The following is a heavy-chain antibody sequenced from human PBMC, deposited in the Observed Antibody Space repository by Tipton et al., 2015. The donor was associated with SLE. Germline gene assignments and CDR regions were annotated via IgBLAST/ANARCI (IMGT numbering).Heavy chain of an antibody. J-gene: IGHJ6*03. V-gene: IGHV4-61*02. D-gene: IGHD6-13*01. CDR1: GGSISSGSYY. CDR3: ARAIAYQQLAPMDV. CDR2: IYTSGST. Sequence: LRLSCTVSGGSISSGSYYWSWIRQPAGKGLEWIGRIYTSGSTNYNPSHKSRVTISVDTSKNQFSLKLSSVTAADTAVYYCARAIAYQQLAPMDVWGKGTTVTVSS.